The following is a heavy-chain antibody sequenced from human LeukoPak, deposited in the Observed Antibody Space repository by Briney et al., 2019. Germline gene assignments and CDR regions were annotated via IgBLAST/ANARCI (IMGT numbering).Heavy chain of an antibody. Sequence: GESLKISCKGSGYRFTSYWIGWVRQMPGKGLELMRIIYSGDSDTKYSPSLQGQVTMSVDKSINTAYLQWSSLKASDSAIYYCARLAGNNWLDPWGQGTLVTVSS. CDR3: ARLAGNNWLDP. CDR1: GYRFTSYW. CDR2: IYSGDSDT. J-gene: IGHJ5*02. V-gene: IGHV5-51*01.